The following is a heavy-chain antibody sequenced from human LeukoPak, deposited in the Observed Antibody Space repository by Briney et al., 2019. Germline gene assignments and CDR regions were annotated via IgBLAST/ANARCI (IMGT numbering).Heavy chain of an antibody. CDR1: GHSFSSYW. J-gene: IGHJ4*02. CDR3: ARQGSSWTVDY. V-gene: IGHV5-51*01. Sequence: GESLKISCRGSGHSFSSYWIGWVRQMPGEGLEWMGIILPGNSDTKYSPSSQGRVTISADKSVSTAYLQWSSLRASDTAMYYCARQGSSWTVDYWGQGTLVTVFS. CDR2: ILPGNSDT. D-gene: IGHD6-13*01.